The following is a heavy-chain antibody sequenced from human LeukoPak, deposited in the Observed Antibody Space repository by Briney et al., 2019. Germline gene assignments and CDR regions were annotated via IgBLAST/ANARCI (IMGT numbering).Heavy chain of an antibody. CDR2: ISSSGSTI. CDR1: GFTFSSYS. D-gene: IGHD3-3*01. V-gene: IGHV3-48*04. J-gene: IGHJ4*02. Sequence: GGSLRLSCAASGFTFSSYSMNWVRQAPGKGLEWVSYISSSGSTIYYADSVKGRFTISRDNAKNSLYLQMNSLRAEDTAMYYCARDGPGWSGPTPFDYWGQGTLVTVSS. CDR3: ARDGPGWSGPTPFDY.